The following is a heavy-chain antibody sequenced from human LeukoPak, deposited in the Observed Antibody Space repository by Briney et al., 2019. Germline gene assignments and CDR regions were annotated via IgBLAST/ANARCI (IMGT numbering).Heavy chain of an antibody. J-gene: IGHJ4*02. CDR3: AKGTYIAVAGNNDY. V-gene: IGHV3-23*01. D-gene: IGHD6-19*01. CDR1: GLTFSSYA. Sequence: GGSLRLSCAASGLTFSSYAMSWVRQAPGKGLEWVSAISGSGGSTYYADSVKGRFTISRDNSKNTLYLQMNSLRAEDTAVYYCAKGTYIAVAGNNDYWGQGTLVTVSS. CDR2: ISGSGGST.